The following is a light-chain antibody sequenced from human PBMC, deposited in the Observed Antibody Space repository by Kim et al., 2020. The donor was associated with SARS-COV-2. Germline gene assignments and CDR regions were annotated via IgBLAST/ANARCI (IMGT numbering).Light chain of an antibody. Sequence: LSPGEGATCSGMASQTISDNSAWYQKKPRQPPRHLFVHSSTRDASLPARFSGSGSETYFTLTINSLQPEDFAVYYCQQYNNGPLTFGKGTQMDIK. CDR2: HSS. V-gene: IGKV3-15*01. CDR3: QQYNNGPLT. J-gene: IGKJ1*01. CDR1: QTISDN.